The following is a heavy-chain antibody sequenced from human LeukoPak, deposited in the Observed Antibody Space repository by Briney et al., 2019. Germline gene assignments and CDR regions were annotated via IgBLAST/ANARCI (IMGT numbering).Heavy chain of an antibody. CDR3: ARAGLAVAGTRDWFDP. CDR1: GYTFTSYD. V-gene: IGHV1-8*01. Sequence: ASVKVSCKASGYTFTSYDINWVLQATGQGLEWMGRMNPNSGNTGYAQKFQGRVTMTRNTSISTAYMELSSLRSEDTAVCYCARAGLAVAGTRDWFDPWGQGTLVTVSS. J-gene: IGHJ5*02. CDR2: MNPNSGNT. D-gene: IGHD6-19*01.